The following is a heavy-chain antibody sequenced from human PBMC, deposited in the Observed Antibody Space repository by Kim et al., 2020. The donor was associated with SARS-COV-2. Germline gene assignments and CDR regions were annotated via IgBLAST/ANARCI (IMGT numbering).Heavy chain of an antibody. Sequence: SVKVSCKASGGTFSSYAISWVRQAPGQGLEWMGGIIPIFGTANYAQKFQGRVTITADESTSTAYMELSSLRSEDTAVYYCARDHGNSSSWYLLDYYYYYGMDVWGQGTTVTVSS. CDR1: GGTFSSYA. CDR3: ARDHGNSSSWYLLDYYYYYGMDV. V-gene: IGHV1-69*13. CDR2: IIPIFGTA. J-gene: IGHJ6*02. D-gene: IGHD6-13*01.